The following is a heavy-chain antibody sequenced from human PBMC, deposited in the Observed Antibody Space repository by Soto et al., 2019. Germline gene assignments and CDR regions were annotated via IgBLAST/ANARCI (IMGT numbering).Heavy chain of an antibody. J-gene: IGHJ6*02. V-gene: IGHV3-23*01. CDR1: GFTFSSYA. D-gene: IGHD4-4*01. CDR2: ISGRGGST. Sequence: GGSLRLSCAASGFTFSSYAMSWVRQAPGKGLEWVSAISGRGGSTYYADSVKGRFTISRDNSKNTLYLQMNSLRAEDTAVYYCATYSNYKRPTPKGSGMDVWGQGTTVTVSS. CDR3: ATYSNYKRPTPKGSGMDV.